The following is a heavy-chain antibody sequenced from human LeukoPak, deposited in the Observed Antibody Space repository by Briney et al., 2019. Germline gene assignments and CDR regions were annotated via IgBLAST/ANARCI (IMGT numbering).Heavy chain of an antibody. D-gene: IGHD2-15*01. Sequence: QAGGSLRLSCAAYGFTFSSYSMNWVRQAPGKGLEWDSYISSSSTIYYADSVKGRFTISRDNAKNSLYLQMNSLRAEDTAVYYCARGLILEWLPSYYFDYWGQGTLVTVSS. CDR1: GFTFSSYS. J-gene: IGHJ4*02. V-gene: IGHV3-48*01. CDR2: ISSSSTI. CDR3: ARGLILEWLPSYYFDY.